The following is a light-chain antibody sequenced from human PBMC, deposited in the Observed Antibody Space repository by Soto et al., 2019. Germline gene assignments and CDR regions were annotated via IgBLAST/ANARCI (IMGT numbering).Light chain of an antibody. Sequence: DIVMTQSPDSLPVSLGERATMNCRSTQSLLSRSTNKNYLAWYQQKAGQPPRLLIYGTSTRESGVPDRFSGSGSDTNFTLTITGXQAEDVAVYFCQQYYSTPYTFGQGTKVDIK. J-gene: IGKJ2*01. CDR1: QSLLSRSTNKNY. CDR3: QQYYSTPYT. V-gene: IGKV4-1*01. CDR2: GTS.